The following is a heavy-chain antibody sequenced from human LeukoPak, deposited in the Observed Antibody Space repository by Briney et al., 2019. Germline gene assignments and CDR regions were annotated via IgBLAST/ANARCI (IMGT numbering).Heavy chain of an antibody. D-gene: IGHD2-8*01. CDR2: IYYSGST. CDR3: ARDDGLSPFDY. Sequence: SETLSLTCSVSGGSISSYYWSWIRQPPGKGLEWIGYIYYSGSTNYNPSLKSRVTISVDTSKNQFSLKLSSVTAADTAVYYCARDDGLSPFDYWGQGTLVTVSS. J-gene: IGHJ4*02. V-gene: IGHV4-59*01. CDR1: GGSISSYY.